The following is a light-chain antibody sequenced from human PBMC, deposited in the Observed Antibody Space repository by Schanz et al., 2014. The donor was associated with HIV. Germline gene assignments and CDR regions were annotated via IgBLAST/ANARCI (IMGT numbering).Light chain of an antibody. CDR3: QQYGSSGT. Sequence: EIVLTQSPVILSLSPGERATLSCRASQSVSSYLAWYQQKPGQAPRLLIYSTSRRANGIPDRFSGSGSGTDFTLTINRLEPEDCAVYYCQQYGSSGTFGPGTKVHIK. J-gene: IGKJ3*01. CDR1: QSVSSY. V-gene: IGKV3-20*01. CDR2: STS.